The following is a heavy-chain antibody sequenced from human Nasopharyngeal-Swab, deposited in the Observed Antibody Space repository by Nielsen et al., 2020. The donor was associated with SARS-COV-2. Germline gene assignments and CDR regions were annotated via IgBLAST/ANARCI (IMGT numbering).Heavy chain of an antibody. D-gene: IGHD3-10*01. CDR3: ARVPLWFGELLDNWFDP. J-gene: IGHJ5*02. CDR2: ISAYNCNT. Sequence: ASVKVSCKASGYTFTSYGISWVRQDAGQGLEGRGWISAYNCNTNYAQKLQGRVTMTTDTSTSTAYMELRSLRSDDTAVYYCARVPLWFGELLDNWFDPWGQGTLVTVSS. V-gene: IGHV1-18*01. CDR1: GYTFTSYG.